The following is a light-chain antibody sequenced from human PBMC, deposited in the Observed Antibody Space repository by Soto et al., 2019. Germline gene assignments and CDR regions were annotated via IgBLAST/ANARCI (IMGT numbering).Light chain of an antibody. CDR2: DVS. Sequence: QSALTQPRSVSGSPGQSVTISCTGTSSDVGGYNYVSWYQQHPGKAPKVMIYDVSERPSGVPDRFSGSKSGKTSSLTISGLQAEYEADYYCCSYAGSPRYVLGTGTKLTVL. J-gene: IGLJ1*01. CDR3: CSYAGSPRYV. V-gene: IGLV2-11*01. CDR1: SSDVGGYNY.